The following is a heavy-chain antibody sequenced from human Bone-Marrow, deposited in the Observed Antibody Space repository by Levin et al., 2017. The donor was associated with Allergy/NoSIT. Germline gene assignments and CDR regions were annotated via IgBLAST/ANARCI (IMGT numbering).Heavy chain of an antibody. CDR1: GFTFSSYA. CDR3: AKAGYSSDGYSFDY. CDR2: ISGNGGST. V-gene: IGHV3-23*01. D-gene: IGHD6-19*01. J-gene: IGHJ4*02. Sequence: GESLKISCAASGFTFSSYAMSWVRQAPGKGLAWVSTISGNGGSTYYADSVKGRFTISRDNSKNTLFLQMNSLRPEDTAIYYCAKAGYSSDGYSFDYWGQGTLVTVSS.